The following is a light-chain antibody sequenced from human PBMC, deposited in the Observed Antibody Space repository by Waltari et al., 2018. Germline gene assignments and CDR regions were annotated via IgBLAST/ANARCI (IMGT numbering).Light chain of an antibody. V-gene: IGLV1-44*01. CDR2: NND. J-gene: IGLJ3*02. Sequence: QSVRTQPPSASGTPGQRVPIPCSGSSSNIVRNPVNWYQQLPGTAPKPLIYNNDQRPSGVPDRFSGSKSGTSASLAISGLQSEDEADYYCAAWDDSRNGPVFGGGTKLPVL. CDR3: AAWDDSRNGPV. CDR1: SSNIVRNP.